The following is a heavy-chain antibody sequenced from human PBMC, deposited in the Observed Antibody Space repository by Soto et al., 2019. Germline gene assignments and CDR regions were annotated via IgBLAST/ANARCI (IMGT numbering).Heavy chain of an antibody. CDR3: ARGWKLGITLVRGVHSSYYGMDV. V-gene: IGHV1-69*01. CDR2: IIPIFGTA. CDR1: GVTFSSYA. D-gene: IGHD3-10*01. Sequence: QVQLVQSGAEVKKPGSSLKVSCKASGVTFSSYAISWVRQAPGQGLEWMGGIIPIFGTANYAQKFQGRVTITADESTSTAYMELSSLRPEDRAVYYFARGWKLGITLVRGVHSSYYGMDVWGQGTTVPVSS. J-gene: IGHJ6*02.